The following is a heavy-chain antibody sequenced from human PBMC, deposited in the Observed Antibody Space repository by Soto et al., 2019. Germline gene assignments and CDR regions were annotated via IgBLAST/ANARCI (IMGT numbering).Heavy chain of an antibody. D-gene: IGHD2-15*01. CDR1: GFTFSDYY. CDR2: MSSSSTYT. CDR3: ARNLRQADILMAPFDH. V-gene: IGHV3-11*03. Sequence: PGGSLRLSCAASGFTFSDYYMSWIRQAPGKGLEWISYMSSSSTYTDYADSVKGRFTISRDNAKNSLYLQMNSLRAEDTAVYYCARNLRQADILMAPFDHWGQGTLVPV. J-gene: IGHJ4*02.